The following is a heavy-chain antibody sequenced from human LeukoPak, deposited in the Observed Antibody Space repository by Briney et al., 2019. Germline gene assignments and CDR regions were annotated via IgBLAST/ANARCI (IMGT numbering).Heavy chain of an antibody. CDR3: ARSNQADDY. CDR1: GFTFGSYW. V-gene: IGHV3-74*01. J-gene: IGHJ4*02. Sequence: GGSLRLSCAASGFTFGSYWMHWVRQVPGKGLVWVARINPGGSSITYADSVKGRFTISRDNAKNTLYLQMDSLRAEDTGVYYCARSNQADDYWGQGTLVTVSS. D-gene: IGHD1-14*01. CDR2: INPGGSSI.